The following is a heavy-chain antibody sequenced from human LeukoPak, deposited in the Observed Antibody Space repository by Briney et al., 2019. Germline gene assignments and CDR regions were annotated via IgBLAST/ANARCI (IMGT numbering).Heavy chain of an antibody. CDR3: ARDAVDTANAV. J-gene: IGHJ6*02. V-gene: IGHV3-74*01. Sequence: GGSLRLSCAASGFTFTTYWMHWVRHAPGKGLVWVSHINSDGSITSYADSVKGRFTISRDNAKNTLYLQMNSLRAKDTAVYYCARDAVDTANAVWGQGTTVTVSS. D-gene: IGHD5-18*01. CDR1: GFTFTTYW. CDR2: INSDGSIT.